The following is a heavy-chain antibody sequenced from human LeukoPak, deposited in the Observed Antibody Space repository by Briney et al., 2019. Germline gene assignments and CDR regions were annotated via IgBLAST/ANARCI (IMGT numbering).Heavy chain of an antibody. CDR2: IKQDGSEK. V-gene: IGHV3-7*03. J-gene: IGHJ5*02. D-gene: IGHD3-10*01. Sequence: GGSLRLSCAASGFIFSSYAMSWVRQAPGKGLEWVANIKQDGSEKYYVDSVKGRFTISRDNAKNSLYLQMNSLRAEDTAVYYCARGIWFGYNWFDPWGQGTLVTVSS. CDR1: GFIFSSYA. CDR3: ARGIWFGYNWFDP.